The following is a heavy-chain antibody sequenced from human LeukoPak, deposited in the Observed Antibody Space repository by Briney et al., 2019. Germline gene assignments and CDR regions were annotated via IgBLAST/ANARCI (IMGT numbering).Heavy chain of an antibody. V-gene: IGHV1-8*03. Sequence: ASVKVSCKASGYTFTSYDINWVRQATGQGLEWMGWMNPNSGNTGYAQKFQGRVTITGNTSISTAYMELSSLRSEDTAVYYCARDHPHCSSTSCYTGYYYMDVWGKGTTVTVSS. J-gene: IGHJ6*03. CDR2: MNPNSGNT. D-gene: IGHD2-2*02. CDR1: GYTFTSYD. CDR3: ARDHPHCSSTSCYTGYYYMDV.